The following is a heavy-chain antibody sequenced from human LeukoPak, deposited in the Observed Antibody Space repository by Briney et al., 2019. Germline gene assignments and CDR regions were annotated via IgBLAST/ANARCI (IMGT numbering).Heavy chain of an antibody. D-gene: IGHD2-2*01. V-gene: IGHV3-33*01. J-gene: IGHJ4*02. CDR1: GFTFSSYG. Sequence: GRSLRLSCAASGFTFSSYGMHWVRQAPGKGLEWVAVIWYDGSNKYYADSVKGRFTISRDNSKNTLYLQMNSLRAEDTAVYYCARDCSGTSCYGAFDYWGQGTLVTVSS. CDR3: ARDCSGTSCYGAFDY. CDR2: IWYDGSNK.